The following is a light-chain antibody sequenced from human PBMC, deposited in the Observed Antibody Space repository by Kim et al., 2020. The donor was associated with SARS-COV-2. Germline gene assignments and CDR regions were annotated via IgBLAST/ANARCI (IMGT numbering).Light chain of an antibody. CDR3: QQDYNLHPYT. Sequence: GEIVTLSCRASKSVRSSYLTWYQQKPGKAPRLLIYGAYTRATGIPARFSGSGSGTDVTLTIISMQPEDFAVYYCQQDYNLHPYTLGQGTKLEI. CDR1: KSVRSSY. CDR2: GAY. V-gene: IGKV3D-7*01. J-gene: IGKJ2*01.